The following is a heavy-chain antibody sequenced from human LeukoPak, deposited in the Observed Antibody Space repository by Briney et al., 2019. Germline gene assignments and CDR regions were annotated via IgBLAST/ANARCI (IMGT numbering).Heavy chain of an antibody. D-gene: IGHD6-19*01. J-gene: IGHJ4*02. CDR3: ARGLYSSDAY. CDR2: AYHSGIT. CDR1: GGXITSDNW. V-gene: IGHV4-4*02. Sequence: PSETLSLTCAVSGGXITSDNWWIWVRQPPGKGVEWIGEAYHSGITNYNPFLKSRVTMSVDKSKNQFSLSLSSVTAADTAVYHCARGLYSSDAYWGQGILVTVSS.